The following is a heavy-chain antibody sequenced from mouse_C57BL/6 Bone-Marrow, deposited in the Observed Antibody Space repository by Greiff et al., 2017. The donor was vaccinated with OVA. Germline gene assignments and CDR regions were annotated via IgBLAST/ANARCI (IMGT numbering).Heavy chain of an antibody. V-gene: IGHV1-76*01. CDR2: IYPGSGNT. CDR3: ARAEHDYGSSGGYYYAMDY. J-gene: IGHJ4*01. CDR1: GYTFTDYY. D-gene: IGHD1-1*01. Sequence: VQLQQSGAELVRPGASVKLSCKASGYTFTDYYINWVKQRPGQGLEWIARIYPGSGNTYYNEKFKGKATLTAEKSSSTAYMQLSSLTSEDSAVYFCARAEHDYGSSGGYYYAMDYWGQGTSVTVSS.